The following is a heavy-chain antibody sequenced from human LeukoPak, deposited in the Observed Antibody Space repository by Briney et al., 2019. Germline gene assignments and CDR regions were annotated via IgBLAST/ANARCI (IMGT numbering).Heavy chain of an antibody. Sequence: GSLRLSCAASGFTFSSYWISWIRQAPGKGLEWVANIKQDGSEKNYVDSVKGRFTISRDNAKNSLYLQMNSLRAEDTAVYYCARDQPMGAYWGQGILVTVSS. J-gene: IGHJ4*01. CDR3: ARDQPMGAY. D-gene: IGHD3-10*01. CDR1: GFTFSSYW. CDR2: IKQDGSEK. V-gene: IGHV3-7*01.